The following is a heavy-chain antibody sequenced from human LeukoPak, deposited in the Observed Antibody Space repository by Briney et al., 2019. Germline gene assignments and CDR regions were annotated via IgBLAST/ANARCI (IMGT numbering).Heavy chain of an antibody. V-gene: IGHV4-59*01. CDR1: GGSINNYY. CDR2: IYYSGST. Sequence: PSETLSLTCTVSGGSINNYYWSWIRQPPGKGLEWIGYIYYSGSTSYNPSLKSRVTIPVDTSKNQISLKVRSVTAADTAVYYCARTTEDCSSTSCYQYWFDPWGQGTLVTVSS. J-gene: IGHJ5*02. CDR3: ARTTEDCSSTSCYQYWFDP. D-gene: IGHD2-2*01.